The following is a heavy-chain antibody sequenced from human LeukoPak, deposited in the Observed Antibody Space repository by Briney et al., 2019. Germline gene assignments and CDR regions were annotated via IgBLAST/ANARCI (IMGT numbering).Heavy chain of an antibody. CDR3: ARDRAYSSSWVTEDYGTDV. Sequence: ASETLSLTCTVSGGSISSYYRSWIRQPPGKGLEWIGYIYYSGSTNYNPSLKSRVTISVDTSKNQFSLKLSSVTAADTAVYYCARDRAYSSSWVTEDYGTDVWGQGTTVTVSS. V-gene: IGHV4-59*01. D-gene: IGHD6-13*01. CDR2: IYYSGST. CDR1: GGSISSYY. J-gene: IGHJ6*02.